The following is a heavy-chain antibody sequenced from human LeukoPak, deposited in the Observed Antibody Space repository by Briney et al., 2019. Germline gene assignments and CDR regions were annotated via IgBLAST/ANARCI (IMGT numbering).Heavy chain of an antibody. CDR2: ISAYNGNT. V-gene: IGHV1-18*01. CDR1: GYTFTSYG. J-gene: IGHJ5*02. D-gene: IGHD2-21*02. CDR3: ARERAKPISDCGGDCYSGWFDP. Sequence: ASVKVSCKASGYTFTSYGISWVRQAPGQGLEWMGWISAYNGNTNYAQKFQGRVTITADKSTSTDYMELSSLRSEDTAVYYCARERAKPISDCGGDCYSGWFDPWGQGTLVTVSS.